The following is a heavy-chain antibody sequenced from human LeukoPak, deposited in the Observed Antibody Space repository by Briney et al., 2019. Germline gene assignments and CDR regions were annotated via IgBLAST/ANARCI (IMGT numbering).Heavy chain of an antibody. Sequence: ASVKVSCKTSGYTFSSHGINWVRQAPGQGLEWMGWISTYNGDTKYAQKLQGRVTMTTDTSTNTAYMELRSLKSDDTAVYYCVRGILSDDTLTGPWGQGTLVTVSS. D-gene: IGHD3-9*01. V-gene: IGHV1-18*01. J-gene: IGHJ5*02. CDR3: VRGILSDDTLTGP. CDR1: GYTFSSHG. CDR2: ISTYNGDT.